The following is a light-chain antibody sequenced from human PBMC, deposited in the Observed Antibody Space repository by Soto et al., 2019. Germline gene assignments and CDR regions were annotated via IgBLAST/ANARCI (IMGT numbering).Light chain of an antibody. J-gene: IGLJ2*01. CDR1: SSNIGSNS. CDR2: GDN. Sequence: QSVLTQPPSASGTPGQRVTISCSGSSSNIGSNSVNWYQQLPGTAPKLLIYGDNQRPSGVPVRFSGSKSGTSASLAISGLPSADEAAFYCAACDDSLEGPVFGGGTKLTVL. V-gene: IGLV1-44*01. CDR3: AACDDSLEGPV.